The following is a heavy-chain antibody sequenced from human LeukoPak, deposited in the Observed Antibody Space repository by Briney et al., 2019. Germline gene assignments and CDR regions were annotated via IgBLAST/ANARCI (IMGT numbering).Heavy chain of an antibody. J-gene: IGHJ4*02. V-gene: IGHV3-7*01. Sequence: GGSLRLSCAASGFTFSSYWMSWVRQSPGKGLEWVANIKQDGSETYYVDSVKGRFTISRDNSKNSLYLQMNSLRAEDTAVYYCAREDILTGFDYWGQGTLVTVSS. CDR2: IKQDGSET. CDR3: AREDILTGFDY. D-gene: IGHD3-9*01. CDR1: GFTFSSYW.